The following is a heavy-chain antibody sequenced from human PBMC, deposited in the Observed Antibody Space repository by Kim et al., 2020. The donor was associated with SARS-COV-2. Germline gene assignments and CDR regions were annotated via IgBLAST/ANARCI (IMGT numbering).Heavy chain of an antibody. D-gene: IGHD6-19*01. J-gene: IGHJ4*02. CDR3: ARGAVAGDY. CDR2: SNA. Sequence: SNADYADSVKGRFTISRDNSKNTLYLQMNSLRAEDTAVYYCARGAVAGDYWGQGTLVTVSS. V-gene: IGHV3-30*03.